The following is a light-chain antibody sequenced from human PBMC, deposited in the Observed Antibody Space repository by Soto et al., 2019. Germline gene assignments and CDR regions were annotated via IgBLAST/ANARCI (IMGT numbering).Light chain of an antibody. V-gene: IGKV3-15*01. CDR2: GAS. CDR3: QQYNNWPPWT. Sequence: DIVMTQSPATLSVSPGERATLSCRASESVSSNLAWYQQKPGQAPRLLIYGASTRATGIPARFSGSGSGTEFTLIISSLQSEDLAVYYCQQYNNWPPWTFGQGTKVEIK. CDR1: ESVSSN. J-gene: IGKJ1*01.